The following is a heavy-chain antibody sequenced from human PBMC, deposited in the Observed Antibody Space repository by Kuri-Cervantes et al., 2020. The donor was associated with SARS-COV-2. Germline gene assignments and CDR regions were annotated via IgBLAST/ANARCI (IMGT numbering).Heavy chain of an antibody. Sequence: GESLKISCAASGFTFNDYYMSWIRQAPGKGLEWVSYISSSGSTIYHADSVKGRFTVSRDNAKNSLFLQMNSLRAEDTAVYYCARGFGKDDFWSGYYLVAGIHTADYYYYYGMDVWGQGTTVTVSS. J-gene: IGHJ6*02. CDR2: ISSSGSTI. CDR1: GFTFNDYY. CDR3: ARGFGKDDFWSGYYLVAGIHTADYYYYYGMDV. V-gene: IGHV3-11*01. D-gene: IGHD3-3*01.